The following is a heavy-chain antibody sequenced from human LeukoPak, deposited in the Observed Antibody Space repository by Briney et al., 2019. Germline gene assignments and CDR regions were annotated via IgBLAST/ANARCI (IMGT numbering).Heavy chain of an antibody. CDR3: ARSDYGDYPHVLYYYGMDV. J-gene: IGHJ6*02. CDR2: ISSNGGST. Sequence: GSLRLSCAASGFTFSSYAMHWVRQAPGKGLEYFSAISSNGGSTYYANSVKGRFTISRDNSKNTLYLQMGSLRAEDMAVYYCARSDYGDYPHVLYYYGMDVWGQGTTVTVSS. CDR1: GFTFSSYA. D-gene: IGHD4-17*01. V-gene: IGHV3-64*01.